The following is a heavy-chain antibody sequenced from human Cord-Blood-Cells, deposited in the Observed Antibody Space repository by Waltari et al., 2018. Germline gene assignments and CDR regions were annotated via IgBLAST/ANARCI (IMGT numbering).Heavy chain of an antibody. CDR3: ARGYSSSSIFIDY. CDR1: GYTFTSYA. V-gene: IGHV1-3*01. D-gene: IGHD6-6*01. CDR2: INAGNGNT. Sequence: QVQLVQSGAEVKKPGASVKVSCTASGYTFTSYAMHWLRLAPGKRLEWMGWINAGNGNTKYSQKFQGRVTITRDTSASTAYMELSSLRSEDTAVYYCARGYSSSSIFIDYWGQGTLVTVSS. J-gene: IGHJ4*02.